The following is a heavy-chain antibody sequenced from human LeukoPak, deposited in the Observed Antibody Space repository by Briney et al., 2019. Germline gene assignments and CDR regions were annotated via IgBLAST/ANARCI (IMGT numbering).Heavy chain of an antibody. CDR1: GFTFSSSV. CDR3: AKVRVYYDFWSGLDY. D-gene: IGHD3-3*01. Sequence: WGSLRLSCAASGFTFSSSVMHWVRQAPGKGLEWVAGISSDGNNKYYVDSVKGRFTISRDNSKNTLYLQMNSLRAEDTAVHYCAKVRVYYDFWSGLDYWGQGTLVTVSS. V-gene: IGHV3-30*18. J-gene: IGHJ4*02. CDR2: ISSDGNNK.